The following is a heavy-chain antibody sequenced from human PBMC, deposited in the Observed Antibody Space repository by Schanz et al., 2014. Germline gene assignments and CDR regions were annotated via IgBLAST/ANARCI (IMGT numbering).Heavy chain of an antibody. J-gene: IGHJ4*02. CDR2: ISGSGGST. CDR1: GFIFGSSV. CDR3: ARGLIAAAGGAFDY. V-gene: IGHV3-23*01. Sequence: EVQLLESGGGLVQPGGSLRLSCAASGFIFGSSVMAWVRQAPGKGLEWVSAISGSGGSTYYADSVKGRFTISRDNSKNTLYLQMNSLRAGDAAVYYCARGLIAAAGGAFDYWGQGTLVAVSA. D-gene: IGHD6-13*01.